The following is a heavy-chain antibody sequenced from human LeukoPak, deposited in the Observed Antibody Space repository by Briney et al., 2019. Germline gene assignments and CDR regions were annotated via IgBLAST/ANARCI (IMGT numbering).Heavy chain of an antibody. CDR3: ARDAHVSLYYYMDV. CDR2: ISSSSSYI. V-gene: IGHV3-21*01. J-gene: IGHJ6*03. CDR1: GFTFSSYS. Sequence: PGGSLRLSCAASGFTFSSYSMNWVRQAPGKGLEWVSSISSSSSYIYYADSVKGRFTISRDNAKNSLYLQMNSLRAEDTAVYYCARDAHVSLYYYMDVWGKGTTVTISS.